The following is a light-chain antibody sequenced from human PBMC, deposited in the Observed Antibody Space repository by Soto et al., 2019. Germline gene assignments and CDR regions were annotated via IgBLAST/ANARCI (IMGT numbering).Light chain of an antibody. CDR1: QSVSSN. Sequence: EIVMTQSPATLSVSPGERATLSCRASQSVSSNLAWYQQKPGQAPRLHIYGASTRATGIPARFSGSGSGTEFTLTISSLQSEDFAVYYCQQYNNWPPLWTFGQGTKVEIK. CDR3: QQYNNWPPLWT. CDR2: GAS. J-gene: IGKJ1*01. V-gene: IGKV3-15*01.